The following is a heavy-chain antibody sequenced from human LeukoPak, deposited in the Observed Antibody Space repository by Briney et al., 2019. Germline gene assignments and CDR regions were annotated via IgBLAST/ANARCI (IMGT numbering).Heavy chain of an antibody. CDR1: GHSISSAYY. Sequence: PSETLSLTCTVSGHSISSAYYWGWIRQSPGKGLEWIGTTYHSGSTCYNPSLKSRVTISIDTSKNQFSLKLTSVTAADTAVYYCASPGGGRTLYYWGQGTLVTVSS. CDR3: ASPGGGRTLYY. D-gene: IGHD3-10*01. CDR2: TYHSGST. J-gene: IGHJ4*02. V-gene: IGHV4-38-2*02.